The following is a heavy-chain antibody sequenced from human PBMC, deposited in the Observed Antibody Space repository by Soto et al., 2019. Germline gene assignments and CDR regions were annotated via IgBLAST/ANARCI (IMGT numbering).Heavy chain of an antibody. V-gene: IGHV4-31*03. D-gene: IGHD2-15*01. CDR1: GGSISSGGYY. CDR3: ARDRPHGGYYCSDV. J-gene: IGHJ6*03. Sequence: QVQLQESGPGLVKPSQTLSLTCTVSGGSISSGGYYWSWIRHHPGTGLEWIGYIYDSGSTYYTPSLTSRVTILVDPSKNQFSRKLGSVTAADTAVYYCARDRPHGGYYCSDVWVKGTTVTVSS. CDR2: IYDSGST.